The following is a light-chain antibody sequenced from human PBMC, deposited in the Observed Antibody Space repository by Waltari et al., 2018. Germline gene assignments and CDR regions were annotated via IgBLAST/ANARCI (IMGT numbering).Light chain of an antibody. CDR3: QQYNDYSST. J-gene: IGKJ4*01. V-gene: IGKV1-5*03. CDR1: QSINNW. CDR2: KAS. Sequence: DIQMTQSPSTLSASAGDRVTITCRASQSINNWLAWYQKKPGKAPKLLIYKASSLESGVPSRFSGSGSGTEFTLTISSLQPDDFATYYCQQYNDYSSTFGGGTKVEIK.